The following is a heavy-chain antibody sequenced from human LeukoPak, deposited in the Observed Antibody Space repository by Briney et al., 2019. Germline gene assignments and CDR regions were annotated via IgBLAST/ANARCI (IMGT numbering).Heavy chain of an antibody. CDR3: ARGGPYYDSSGFGY. CDR1: GYTFTSYG. CDR2: VSAYNGNT. D-gene: IGHD3-22*01. Sequence: ASVKVSCKASGYTFTSYGISWVRQAPGQGLEWMGWVSAYNGNTNYAQKLQGRVTMTTDTSTSTAYMELRSLRSDDTAVYYCARGGPYYDSSGFGYWGQGTLVTVSS. J-gene: IGHJ4*02. V-gene: IGHV1-18*01.